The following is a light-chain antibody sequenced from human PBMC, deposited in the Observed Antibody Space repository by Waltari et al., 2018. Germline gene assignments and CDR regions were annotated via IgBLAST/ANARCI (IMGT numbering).Light chain of an antibody. CDR1: QSVSSNQ. J-gene: IGKJ1*01. CDR2: DTS. V-gene: IGKV3-20*01. Sequence: EIVLTQSPDTLSLSPGEGATLSCRASQSVSSNQLAWYQQKPGQAPRLLIYDTSTRATGIPDRFTGSGSGTDFTLIISRLDPEDFAVYYCHHYGTSTRPLGQGTKVEI. CDR3: HHYGTSTRP.